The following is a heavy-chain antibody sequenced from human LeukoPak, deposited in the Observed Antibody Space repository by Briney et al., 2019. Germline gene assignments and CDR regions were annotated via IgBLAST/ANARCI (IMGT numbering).Heavy chain of an antibody. Sequence: GGSLRLSCAASGFTFSNYWMNWVRRAPGKGLEWVADIKQDGSEKYYVDSVKGRFTISRDNAKNSLYLQMNSLRAEDTAVYYCARNWGLDYWGQGTLVTVSS. J-gene: IGHJ4*02. CDR3: ARNWGLDY. V-gene: IGHV3-7*01. CDR1: GFTFSNYW. D-gene: IGHD7-27*01. CDR2: IKQDGSEK.